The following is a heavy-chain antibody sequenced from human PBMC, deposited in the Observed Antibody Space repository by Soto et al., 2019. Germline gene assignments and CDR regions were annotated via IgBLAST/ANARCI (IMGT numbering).Heavy chain of an antibody. V-gene: IGHV6-1*01. CDR1: WDSVSSNSAA. CDR2: TYYRSKWYN. CDR3: ARESRGTMVRGVTNRGMDV. Sequence: WQTILLTCPISWDSVSSNSAAWNWIRQSPSRGLVWLGSTYYRSKWYNDYAVSVKSRITINPDTSKNQFSLQLNSVTPEDTAVYYCARESRGTMVRGVTNRGMDVWGQGTTVTVSS. D-gene: IGHD3-10*01. J-gene: IGHJ6*02.